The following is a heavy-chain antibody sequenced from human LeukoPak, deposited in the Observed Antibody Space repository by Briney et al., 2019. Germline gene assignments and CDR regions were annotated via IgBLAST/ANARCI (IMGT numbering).Heavy chain of an antibody. CDR2: ISGSGGNT. CDR3: ARDSQDRSISFDY. J-gene: IGHJ4*02. V-gene: IGHV3-23*01. CDR1: GFTFSSYA. D-gene: IGHD2-21*01. Sequence: GGSLRLSCAASGFTFSSYAMSWVRQAPGKGLEWVSGISGSGGNTYYTDSVKGRFTISRDSSKNTLYLQMNSLRAEDTAVYYCARDSQDRSISFDYWGQGTLVTVSS.